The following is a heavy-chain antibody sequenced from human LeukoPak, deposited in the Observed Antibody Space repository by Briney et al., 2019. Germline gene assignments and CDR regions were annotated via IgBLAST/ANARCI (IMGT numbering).Heavy chain of an antibody. J-gene: IGHJ6*02. D-gene: IGHD6-19*01. CDR2: INPNSGGT. CDR1: GYTFTGYY. CDR3: AQQWLVRDGMYV. V-gene: IGHV1-2*02. Sequence: ASVTVSCKASGYTFTGYYMHWVRQAPGQGLEWMGWINPNSGGTNYAQKFQGRVTMTRDTSISTAYMELSRLRSDDTAVYYCAQQWLVRDGMYVWGQGTTVTVSS.